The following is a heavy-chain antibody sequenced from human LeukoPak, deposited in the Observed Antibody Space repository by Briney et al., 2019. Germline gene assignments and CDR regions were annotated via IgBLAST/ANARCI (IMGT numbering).Heavy chain of an antibody. D-gene: IGHD1-26*01. V-gene: IGHV4-59*08. CDR2: IYYSWST. Sequence: SETLSLTCSVPGDSISSYYWSWIRQPPGKRLQWIGYIYYSWSTNYNPSLKSRVSMSIDTSKRQFSLKLSSVTAADTAVYYCARQPDIGSGIDPWGQGTLVTVSS. J-gene: IGHJ5*02. CDR1: GDSISSYY. CDR3: ARQPDIGSGIDP.